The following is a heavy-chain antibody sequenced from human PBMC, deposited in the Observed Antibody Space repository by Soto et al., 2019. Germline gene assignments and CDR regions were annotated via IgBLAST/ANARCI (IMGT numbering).Heavy chain of an antibody. J-gene: IGHJ4*02. V-gene: IGHV3-23*01. Sequence: EVQLLESGGGLVQPGGSLRLSCTASGITFSNYAMSWVRQAPTKGLEWVSSISASGGRPYYADSVKGRFTILRDNSKNTLYLQMNSLRVEDTAVYYCAKDPDRYDYVWGTYRLIDHWGQGTLVTVSS. CDR1: GITFSNYA. D-gene: IGHD3-16*02. CDR3: AKDPDRYDYVWGTYRLIDH. CDR2: ISASGGRP.